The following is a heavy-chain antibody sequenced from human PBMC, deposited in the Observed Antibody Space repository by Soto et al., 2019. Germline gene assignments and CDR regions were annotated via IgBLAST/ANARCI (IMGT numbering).Heavy chain of an antibody. J-gene: IGHJ6*02. CDR2: IIPIFGTA. D-gene: IGHD5-18*01. CDR1: GGTFSSYA. Sequence: SVKVSFKASGGTFSSYAISWLRQAPGQGLEWMGGIIPIFGTANYAQKFQGRVTITADESTSTAYMELSSLRSEDTAVYYCAPQGGDTAMIYYYYYGMDVWGQGTTVTVSS. CDR3: APQGGDTAMIYYYYYGMDV. V-gene: IGHV1-69*13.